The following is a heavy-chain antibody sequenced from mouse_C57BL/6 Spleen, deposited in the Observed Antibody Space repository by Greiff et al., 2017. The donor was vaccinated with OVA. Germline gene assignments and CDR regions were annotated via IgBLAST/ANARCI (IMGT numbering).Heavy chain of an antibody. CDR1: GYTFTSYW. Sequence: QVQLQQSGAELVKPGASVKLSCKASGYTFTSYWMQWVKQRPGQGLEWIGDIDPSDSYTNYNQKFKGKDTFSVDKSSSTAYMQLSSLTSEDSAVYYCERGSGSSFSYWYFDVWGTGTTVTVSS. J-gene: IGHJ1*03. D-gene: IGHD1-1*01. V-gene: IGHV1-50*01. CDR2: IDPSDSYT. CDR3: ERGSGSSFSYWYFDV.